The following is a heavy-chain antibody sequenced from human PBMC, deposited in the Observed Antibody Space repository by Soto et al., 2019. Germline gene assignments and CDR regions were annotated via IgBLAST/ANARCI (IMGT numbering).Heavy chain of an antibody. D-gene: IGHD4-17*01. CDR1: GYTFTGYY. CDR3: ATTVTPRDYFDY. Sequence: ASVKVSCKASGYTFTGYYMHWVRQAPGQGLEWMGWINPNSGGTNYAQKFQGWVTMTRDTSISTAYMELSRLRSDVTAVYYGATTVTPRDYFDYWGQGTLVTVSS. J-gene: IGHJ4*02. V-gene: IGHV1-2*04. CDR2: INPNSGGT.